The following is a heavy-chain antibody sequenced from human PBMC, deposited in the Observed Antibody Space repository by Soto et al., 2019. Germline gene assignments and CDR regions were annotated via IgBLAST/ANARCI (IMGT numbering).Heavy chain of an antibody. CDR3: ARGAISPSGGGFGPFDY. D-gene: IGHD3-16*01. J-gene: IGHJ4*02. CDR1: GYAFSAYA. CDR2: INPGNGNT. V-gene: IGHV1-3*05. Sequence: QVQLVQSGAEEKKPGASVRVSCKASGYAFSAYAIHWVRQAPGQRLEWMGWINPGNGNTRYSQNFQGRVTIHTEPSATTAYMELTSLRSDDTAVYYCARGAISPSGGGFGPFDYWGQGNLVSVSS.